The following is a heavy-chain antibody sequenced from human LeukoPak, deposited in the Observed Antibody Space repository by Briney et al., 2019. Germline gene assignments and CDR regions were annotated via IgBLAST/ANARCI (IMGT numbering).Heavy chain of an antibody. V-gene: IGHV3-30*03. J-gene: IGHJ4*02. CDR1: GFTFSSYG. CDR3: AISPSRVVIDNY. CDR2: ISYDGSNK. Sequence: PGRSLRLSCAASGFTFSSYGMHWVRQAPGKGLEWVAVISYDGSNKYYADSVKGRFTISRDNSKNTLYLQMNSLRAEDTAVYYCAISPSRVVIDNYWGQGTLVTVSS. D-gene: IGHD3-3*01.